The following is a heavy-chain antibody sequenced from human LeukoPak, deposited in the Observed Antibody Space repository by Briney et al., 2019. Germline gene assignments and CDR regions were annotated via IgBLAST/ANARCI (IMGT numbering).Heavy chain of an antibody. CDR2: IKPDGGDK. D-gene: IGHD6-19*01. V-gene: IGHV3-7*01. J-gene: IGHJ4*02. CDR3: ARDRSTVAGIDY. CDR1: GFTFTTYW. Sequence: GGSLRLSCAASGFTFTTYWMAWVRHAPGKGLEWVATIKPDGGDKYYVYSVKGRFTISRDNARNSLFLQMNSLRAEDTAVYYCARDRSTVAGIDYWGQGTLVAVSS.